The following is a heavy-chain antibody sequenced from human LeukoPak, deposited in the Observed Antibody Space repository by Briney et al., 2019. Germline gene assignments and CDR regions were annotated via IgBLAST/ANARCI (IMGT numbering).Heavy chain of an antibody. CDR2: IKQDGSEK. V-gene: IGHV3-7*01. J-gene: IGHJ4*02. CDR3: ASGTYYYDSSGYRVQGYFDY. CDR1: GFTFSNAW. D-gene: IGHD3-22*01. Sequence: GGSLRLSCAASGFTFSNAWMSWVRQAPGKGLEWVANIKQDGSEKYYVDSVKGRFTISRDNAKNSLYLQMNSLRAEDTAVYYCASGTYYYDSSGYRVQGYFDYWGQGTLVTVSS.